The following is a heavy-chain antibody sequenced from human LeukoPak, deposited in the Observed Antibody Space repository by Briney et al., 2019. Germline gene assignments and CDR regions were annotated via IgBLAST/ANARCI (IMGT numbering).Heavy chain of an antibody. CDR1: GGTFSSYA. Sequence: GASVKVSCKASGGTFSSYAISWVRQAPGQGLEWMGGIIPIFGTANYAQKFQGRVTITADESTSTAYMELSSLRSEDTAVYYCATEQKYYYDSSGYGSFDYWGQGTLVTVSS. D-gene: IGHD3-22*01. V-gene: IGHV1-69*13. CDR2: IIPIFGTA. CDR3: ATEQKYYYDSSGYGSFDY. J-gene: IGHJ4*02.